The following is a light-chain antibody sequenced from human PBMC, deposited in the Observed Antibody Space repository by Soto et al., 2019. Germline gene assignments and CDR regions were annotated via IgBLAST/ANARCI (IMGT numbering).Light chain of an antibody. J-gene: IGKJ1*01. V-gene: IGKV3-20*01. Sequence: EIVLTRSPDTLSLSPGDRATLSCRASQSISSYLAWYQQKPGQSHRLLIYGASSRATGIPDRFSGSGSGTDFTLTISRLEPEDFAVYYCQQYGDSPRTFGQGTKVDIK. CDR3: QQYGDSPRT. CDR2: GAS. CDR1: QSISSY.